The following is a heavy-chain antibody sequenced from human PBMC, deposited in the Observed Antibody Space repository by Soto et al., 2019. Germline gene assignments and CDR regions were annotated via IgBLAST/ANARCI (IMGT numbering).Heavy chain of an antibody. D-gene: IGHD6-19*01. J-gene: IGHJ6*02. CDR2: VYPGDSDV. CDR3: ARHKGITMAGRTNYYCYGMDV. Sequence: GESLKISCEASGYSFTTYWIGWVRQMPGKGLEWMGIVYPGDSDVRYSPSFQGQVTISADKSINTAYLQWSSLRASDTAMYYCARHKGITMAGRTNYYCYGMDVWGQGTTVTVSS. CDR1: GYSFTTYW. V-gene: IGHV5-51*01.